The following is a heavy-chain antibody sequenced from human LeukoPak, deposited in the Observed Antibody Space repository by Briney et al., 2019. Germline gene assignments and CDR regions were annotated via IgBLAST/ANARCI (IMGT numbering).Heavy chain of an antibody. CDR2: INHSGST. CDR3: ARDSSSSSYDY. J-gene: IGHJ4*02. D-gene: IGHD6-13*01. Sequence: SETLSLTCAVYVGSFRGYYWSWIRQPPGKGLEWIGEINHSGSTNYNPSLKSRVTISVDTSKNQFSLKLSSVTAADTAVYYCARDSSSSSYDYWGQGTLVTVSS. V-gene: IGHV4-34*01. CDR1: VGSFRGYY.